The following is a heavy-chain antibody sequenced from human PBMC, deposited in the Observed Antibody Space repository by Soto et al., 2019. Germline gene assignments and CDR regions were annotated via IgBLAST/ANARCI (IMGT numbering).Heavy chain of an antibody. J-gene: IGHJ6*03. V-gene: IGHV3-7*01. Sequence: GGSLRLSCAASGFTFSSYWMCWVRQAPGKGLEWVANIKQDGSEKYYVDSVKGRFTISRDNAKNSLYLQMNSLRAEDTAVYYCAREVIENYYYYMDVWGKGTTVTVSS. CDR1: GFTFSSYW. CDR3: AREVIENYYYYMDV. CDR2: IKQDGSEK.